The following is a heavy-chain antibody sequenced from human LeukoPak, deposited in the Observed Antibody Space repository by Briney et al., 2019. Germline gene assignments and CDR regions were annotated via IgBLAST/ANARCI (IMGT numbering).Heavy chain of an antibody. Sequence: SVKVSCKTSGGTFNSHAISWVRQAPGQGLEWMGRIIPIFGTANYAQKFQGRVTITADESTSTAYMELSSLRSEDTAVYYCARTGGYCSSTSCYPEMYYFDYWGQGTLVTVSS. CDR3: ARTGGYCSSTSCYPEMYYFDY. V-gene: IGHV1-69*13. J-gene: IGHJ4*02. CDR1: GGTFNSHA. D-gene: IGHD2-2*01. CDR2: IIPIFGTA.